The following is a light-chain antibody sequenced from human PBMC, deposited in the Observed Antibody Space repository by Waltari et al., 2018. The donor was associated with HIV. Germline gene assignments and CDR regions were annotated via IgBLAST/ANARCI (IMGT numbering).Light chain of an antibody. Sequence: NFMLTQPHSVSESPGKTVTISCTGSSGSIASNYVQWYQQRPGSAPTTVIDEDNQRPSGVPDRFSGSIDSSSNSASLTIFGLKTEDEADYYCQSYDSSNHWVFGGGTKLTVL. CDR2: EDN. CDR1: SGSIASNY. V-gene: IGLV6-57*02. J-gene: IGLJ3*02. CDR3: QSYDSSNHWV.